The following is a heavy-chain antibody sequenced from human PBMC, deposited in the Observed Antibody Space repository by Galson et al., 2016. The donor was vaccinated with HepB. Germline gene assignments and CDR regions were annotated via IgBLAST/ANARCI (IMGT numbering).Heavy chain of an antibody. J-gene: IGHJ4*02. CDR2: IKEDGSKT. D-gene: IGHD1/OR15-1a*01. Sequence: SLRLSCAASGFTFSSYWMTWVRQAPGKGLEWVAYIKEDGSKTDYVDSVRGQFTISRDNAQNSLYLQMNSLRAEDTAVYYCARDRGWNNDDYWGQGTLVTVS. V-gene: IGHV3-7*03. CDR1: GFTFSSYW. CDR3: ARDRGWNNDDY.